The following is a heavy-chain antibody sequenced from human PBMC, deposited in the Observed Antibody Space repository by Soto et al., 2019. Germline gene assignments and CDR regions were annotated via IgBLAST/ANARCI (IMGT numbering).Heavy chain of an antibody. CDR2: IYYSGST. D-gene: IGHD2-15*01. V-gene: IGHV4-39*01. Sequence: SETLSLTCTVSGGSISSSSYYWGWIRQPPGKGLEWIGSIYYSGSTYYNPSLKSRVTISVDTSKNQFSLKLSSETAADTAVYYCASPHHAYFSGGSCYSKYYYYGMDVWGQGTTVTVSS. CDR1: GGSISSSSYY. J-gene: IGHJ6*02. CDR3: ASPHHAYFSGGSCYSKYYYYGMDV.